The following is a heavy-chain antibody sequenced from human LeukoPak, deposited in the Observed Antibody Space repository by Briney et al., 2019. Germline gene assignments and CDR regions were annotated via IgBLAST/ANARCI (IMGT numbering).Heavy chain of an antibody. CDR3: GRDAGATVGGGFDY. Sequence: GGSLRLSCAASGFTFSSYGMHWVRQAPGKGLEWVAVISYVGSNKYYAVSVKGRFTISRDNSKNTLYLQMNSLRAEDTSVYYCGRDAGATVGGGFDYWGQGTLVTVYS. D-gene: IGHD4-23*01. CDR2: ISYVGSNK. V-gene: IGHV3-30*03. J-gene: IGHJ4*02. CDR1: GFTFSSYG.